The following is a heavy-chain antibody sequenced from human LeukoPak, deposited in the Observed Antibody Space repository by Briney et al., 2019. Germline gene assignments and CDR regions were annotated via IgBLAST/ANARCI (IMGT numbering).Heavy chain of an antibody. CDR1: GGSISSGGYY. Sequence: SQTLSLTCTVSGGSISSGGYYWSWIRQPPGKGLEWIGYIYHSGSTYYNPSLKSRVTISVDTSKNQFSLKLSSVTAADTAVYYCATRRGVDYGDYGGGYWGQGTLVTVSS. D-gene: IGHD4-17*01. CDR2: IYHSGST. J-gene: IGHJ4*02. V-gene: IGHV4-30-2*03. CDR3: ATRRGVDYGDYGGGY.